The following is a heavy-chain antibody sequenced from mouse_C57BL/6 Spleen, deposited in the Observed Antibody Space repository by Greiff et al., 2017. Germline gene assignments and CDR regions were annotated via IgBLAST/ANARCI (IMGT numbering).Heavy chain of an antibody. V-gene: IGHV1-52*01. D-gene: IGHD1-1*01. J-gene: IGHJ1*03. CDR1: GYTFTSYW. CDR2: IDPSDSET. Sequence: VQLQQPGAELVRPGSSVKLSCKASGYTFTSYWMHWVKQRPIQGLEWIGNIDPSDSETHYNQKFKDKATLTVDKSSSTAYMHLSSLTSEDSAVYYCARITTVLYWYFDVWGTGTTVTVSS. CDR3: ARITTVLYWYFDV.